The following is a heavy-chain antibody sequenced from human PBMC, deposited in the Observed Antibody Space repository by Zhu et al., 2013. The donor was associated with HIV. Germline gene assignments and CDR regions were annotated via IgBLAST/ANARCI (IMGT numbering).Heavy chain of an antibody. J-gene: IGHJ4*02. CDR2: VNPYNGVR. CDR1: GFIFTSVG. D-gene: IGHD2-21*02. CDR3: TRDRQRVTFDY. Sequence: QPHLVQSGGEVKKPGASVKISCKATGFIFTSVGYSWVRQAPGRGFEWMGWVNPYNGVRVPAQRLQDRLTLAADTSTNTVYMELKNLRPDDTAIYYCTRDRQRVTFDYWGQGTLVTVAS. V-gene: IGHV1-18*04.